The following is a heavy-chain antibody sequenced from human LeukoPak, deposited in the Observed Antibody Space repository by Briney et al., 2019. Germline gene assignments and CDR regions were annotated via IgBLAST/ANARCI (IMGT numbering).Heavy chain of an antibody. D-gene: IGHD4-11*01. V-gene: IGHV3-33*01. J-gene: IGHJ5*02. CDR3: ARDGTLTAGPFDP. CDR2: IWYDGSSK. Sequence: PGGSLRLSCAAPGITFSSFGMHWLRQAPGKGLEWVAFIWYDGSSKYYADSVKGRFTISRDNSKNTLYLQMNSLRAEDTAVYYCARDGTLTAGPFDPWGRGTLVTVSS. CDR1: GITFSSFG.